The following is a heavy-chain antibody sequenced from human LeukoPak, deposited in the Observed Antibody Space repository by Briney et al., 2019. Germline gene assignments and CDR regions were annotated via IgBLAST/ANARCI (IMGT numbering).Heavy chain of an antibody. CDR3: ATDRGWRTSGYYLYYFEY. CDR2: IRHDGSEK. V-gene: IGHV3-7*01. CDR1: GFIFTNYF. J-gene: IGHJ4*02. Sequence: GGSLRLSCAASGFIFTNYFMSWVRQAPGKGLEWVASIRHDGSEKYYVDYVRGRFTISRDNTMNSLYLQMSSLRAEDTAVYYCATDRGWRTSGYYLYYFEYWGQGTLVTYSS. D-gene: IGHD3-3*01.